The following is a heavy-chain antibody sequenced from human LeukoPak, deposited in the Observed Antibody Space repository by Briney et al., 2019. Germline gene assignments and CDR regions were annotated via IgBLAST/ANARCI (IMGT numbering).Heavy chain of an antibody. V-gene: IGHV3-74*01. J-gene: IGHJ4*02. D-gene: IGHD1-26*01. CDR1: GFTFSSYW. CDR2: TNSDGSTT. Sequence: TGGSLRLSCAAPGFTFSSYWMHWVRQAPGKGLVWESGTNSDGSTTAYADSVKGRFTISRDNAKNTLYLQMNSLRAEDTAVYYCATNIVGPTLDYWAREPWSPSPQ. CDR3: ATNIVGPTLDY.